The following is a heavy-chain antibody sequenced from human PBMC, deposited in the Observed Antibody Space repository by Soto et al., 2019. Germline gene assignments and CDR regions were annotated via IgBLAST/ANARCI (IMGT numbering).Heavy chain of an antibody. CDR2: TRNKANSYTT. J-gene: IGHJ6*03. Sequence: PGGSLXLSCAASGFTFSDHYMDWVRQAPGKGLEWVGRTRNKANSYTTEYAASVKGRFTISRDDSKNSLYLQMNSLKTEDTAVYYFARDHRYCTNGVCHYYYYMDVWGKGTTVTVSS. D-gene: IGHD2-8*01. CDR3: ARDHRYCTNGVCHYYYYMDV. V-gene: IGHV3-72*01. CDR1: GFTFSDHY.